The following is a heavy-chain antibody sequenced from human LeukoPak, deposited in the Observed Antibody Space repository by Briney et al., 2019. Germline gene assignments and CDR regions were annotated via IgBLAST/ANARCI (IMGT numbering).Heavy chain of an antibody. CDR1: GFTLSSYW. CDR2: IKQDGSEK. V-gene: IGHV3-7*01. D-gene: IGHD2/OR15-2a*01. CDR3: AGIYGSYYYYYMDV. J-gene: IGHJ6*03. Sequence: GGSLRLSCAASGFTLSSYWMHWVRQAPGKGLEWVANIKQDGSEKYYVDSVKGRFTISRDNAKNSLYLQMNSLRAEDTAAYYCAGIYGSYYYYYMDVWGKGTTVTVSS.